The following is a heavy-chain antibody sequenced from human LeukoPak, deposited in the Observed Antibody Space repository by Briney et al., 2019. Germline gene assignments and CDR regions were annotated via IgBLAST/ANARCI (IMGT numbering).Heavy chain of an antibody. V-gene: IGHV1-46*01. CDR3: ARGGQGWLQFPYDY. Sequence: ASVKVSCKASGHTFTNYHIHWVRQAPGQGLEWMGIITPRGDITNYAQKFQGRVTMTRDTSTSTIYMELSSLRSEDTAVYYCARGGQGWLQFPYDYWGQGTVVTVSS. CDR2: ITPRGDIT. D-gene: IGHD5-24*01. J-gene: IGHJ4*02. CDR1: GHTFTNYH.